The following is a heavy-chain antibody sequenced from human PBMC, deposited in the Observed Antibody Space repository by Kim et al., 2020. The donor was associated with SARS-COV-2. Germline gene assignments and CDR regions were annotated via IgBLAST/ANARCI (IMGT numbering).Heavy chain of an antibody. D-gene: IGHD1-26*01. J-gene: IGHJ4*01. Sequence: GGSLRLSCAASGFTFSEYYMTWVRQAPGKGLEWVSYISSSGSYVNYADSVKGRFTISGDNAKNSLYLQMSSLRAEDTALYYCVRVPSGGLWEYYFDLWG. V-gene: IGHV3-11*04. CDR3: VRVPSGGLWEYYFDL. CDR2: ISSSGSYV. CDR1: GFTFSEYY.